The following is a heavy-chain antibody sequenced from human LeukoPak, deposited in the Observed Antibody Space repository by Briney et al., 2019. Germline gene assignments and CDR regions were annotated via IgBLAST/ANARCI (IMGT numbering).Heavy chain of an antibody. V-gene: IGHV3-33*01. Sequence: PGRALRLSCVACGFTFSSYGMHGVRQAPARGGAGVAVIWYDERNEDYADSVKGRFTITRDNSKHALYLQMNSLRAEGTGVYYCARDSRPQSLRLNLFDSWGQGNLVTVSS. CDR2: IWYDERNE. D-gene: IGHD5-12*01. CDR3: ARDSRPQSLRLNLFDS. J-gene: IGHJ5*01. CDR1: GFTFSSYG.